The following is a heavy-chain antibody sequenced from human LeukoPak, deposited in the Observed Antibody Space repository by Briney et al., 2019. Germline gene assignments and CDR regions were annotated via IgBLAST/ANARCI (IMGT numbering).Heavy chain of an antibody. CDR2: ISWNSGSI. J-gene: IGHJ4*02. V-gene: IGHV3-9*01. D-gene: IGHD6-13*01. CDR1: GFTFDDYA. Sequence: GGSLRLSCAASGFTFDDYAMHWVRQAPGKGLEWVSGISWNSGSIGYADSVKGRFTISRDNAKNSLYLQMNSLRAEDTALYYCAKGTQQQLPYYLDYWGQGTLVTVSS. CDR3: AKGTQQQLPYYLDY.